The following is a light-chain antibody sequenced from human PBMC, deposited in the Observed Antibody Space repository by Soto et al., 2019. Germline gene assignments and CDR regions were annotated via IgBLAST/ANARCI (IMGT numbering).Light chain of an antibody. V-gene: IGKV3-11*01. CDR3: QQYTGPPTT. CDR2: AAS. J-gene: IGKJ5*01. CDR1: QSVSAY. Sequence: EIVLTQSPATLSLSPGERATLSCRASQSVSAYLAWYQQKPGQAPRLLIYAASNRATDIPARFSGSGSGTDFTLTISSLEPEDFAVYFCQQYTGPPTTFGQGTRLEIK.